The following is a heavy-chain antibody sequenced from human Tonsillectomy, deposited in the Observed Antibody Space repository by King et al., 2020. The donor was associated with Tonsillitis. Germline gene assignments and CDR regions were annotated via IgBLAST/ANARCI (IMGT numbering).Heavy chain of an antibody. V-gene: IGHV4-34*01. CDR1: GGSFRGYY. J-gene: IGHJ5*02. Sequence: VQLQQWGAGLLKPSETLSLTCAVYGGSFRGYYWSWIRQPPGKGLEWIGEINHSGSTNYNPSLKSRVTISVDTSKNQFSLKLRSVTAADTAVYYCARGGLMVVVSATNWFDPWGQGTPVTVSS. CDR2: INHSGST. CDR3: ARGGLMVVVSATNWFDP. D-gene: IGHD2-15*01.